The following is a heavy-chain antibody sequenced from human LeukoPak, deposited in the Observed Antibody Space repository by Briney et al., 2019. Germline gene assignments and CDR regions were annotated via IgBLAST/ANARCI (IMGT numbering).Heavy chain of an antibody. CDR1: GFTVSGNY. CDR3: ARDQYSSNWYVHH. Sequence: GGSLRLSCAASGFTVSGNYMSWVRQAPGKGLEWVSLISSVGSTYYADSVKGRFTISRDNSKNTLYLQMNSLRAEDTAVYYCARDQYSSNWYVHHWGQGTLVTVS. J-gene: IGHJ1*01. V-gene: IGHV3-53*01. D-gene: IGHD6-19*01. CDR2: ISSVGST.